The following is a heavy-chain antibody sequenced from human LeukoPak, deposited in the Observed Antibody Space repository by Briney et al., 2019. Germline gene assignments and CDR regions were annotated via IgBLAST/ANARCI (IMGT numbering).Heavy chain of an antibody. V-gene: IGHV1-46*01. D-gene: IGHD5-12*01. J-gene: IGHJ4*02. Sequence: ASVKVSCKASGYTFTSYYMHWVRQAPGHGLEWVGIINPSGGSTTYAQKFQGRVTMTRDTSTSTVYMELSSLTSEDTAVYYCATRNSGYEYFDYWGQGTLVTVSS. CDR2: INPSGGST. CDR1: GYTFTSYY. CDR3: ATRNSGYEYFDY.